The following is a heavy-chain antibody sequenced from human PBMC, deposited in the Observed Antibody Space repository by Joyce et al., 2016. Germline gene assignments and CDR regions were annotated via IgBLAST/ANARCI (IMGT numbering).Heavy chain of an antibody. CDR1: GDSIGNYH. CDR2: IYYNGAT. J-gene: IGHJ5*02. CDR3: AGHGGGAYSWFDP. Sequence: QVQLQESGPRLVKPSETLSLICTVSGDSIGNYHWSWIRQPSGKGLEWIGYIYYNGATIYNPPPQSRATLSKDTPKSPFSLELGSVTPASTAVYYCAGHGGGAYSWFDPWGQGTLVAVAS. D-gene: IGHD3-16*01. V-gene: IGHV4-59*08.